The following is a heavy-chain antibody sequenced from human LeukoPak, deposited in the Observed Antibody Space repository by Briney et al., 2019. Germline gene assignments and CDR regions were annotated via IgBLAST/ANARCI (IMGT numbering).Heavy chain of an antibody. CDR1: GGSISSHY. CDR3: ARAYYDFWSGYYTQYYFDY. Sequence: PSETLSLTCTVSGGSISSHYWSWIRQPPGKGLEWIGYIYYSGSTNYNPSLKSRVTISVDTSKNQFFLRLSSVTAADTAVYYCARAYYDFWSGYYTQYYFDYWGQGTLVTVSS. J-gene: IGHJ4*02. V-gene: IGHV4-59*11. CDR2: IYYSGST. D-gene: IGHD3-3*01.